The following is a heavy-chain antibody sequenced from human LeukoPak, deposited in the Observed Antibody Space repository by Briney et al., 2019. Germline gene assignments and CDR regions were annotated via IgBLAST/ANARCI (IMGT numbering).Heavy chain of an antibody. V-gene: IGHV1-2*06. D-gene: IGHD3-22*01. CDR2: INPNSGGT. CDR1: GYTLTSYD. J-gene: IGHJ4*02. CDR3: ARDFYYDTDGYYGLDY. Sequence: ASVKVSCKASGYTLTSYDINWVRQATGQGLEWMGRINPNSGGTNYAQKFQGRVTLTRDTSISTGYMELTSLRSDDTAVYYCARDFYYDTDGYYGLDYWGQGTLVTV.